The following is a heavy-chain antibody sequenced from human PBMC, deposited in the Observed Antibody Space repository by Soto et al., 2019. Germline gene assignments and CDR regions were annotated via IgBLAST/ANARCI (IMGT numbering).Heavy chain of an antibody. V-gene: IGHV4-59*13. J-gene: IGHJ6*02. D-gene: IGHD2-2*01. CDR2: IYYSGST. CDR3: AGDQGCCSSTSCLYDRYYYGMDV. CDR1: GGSISSYY. Sequence: SETLSLTCTVSGGSISSYYWSWIRQPPGKGLEWIGYIYYSGSTNYNPSLKSRVTISVDTSKNQFSLKLSSVTAADTAVYYCAGDQGCCSSTSCLYDRYYYGMDVWGQGTTVTVSS.